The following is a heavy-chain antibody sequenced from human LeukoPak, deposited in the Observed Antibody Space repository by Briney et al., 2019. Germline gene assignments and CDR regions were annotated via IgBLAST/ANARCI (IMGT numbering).Heavy chain of an antibody. CDR1: SGSISDYY. D-gene: IGHD2/OR15-2a*01. V-gene: IGHV4-59*01. CDR2: LYYSGST. Sequence: SETLSLTCTVSSGSISDYYWSWIRQPPGKGLEWIGYLYYSGSTNYNPSLNSRVTILVDMSKNQFSLKMSSVTAADTAVYYCARELKVGNTGYYFDYWGQGTLVTVSS. J-gene: IGHJ4*02. CDR3: ARELKVGNTGYYFDY.